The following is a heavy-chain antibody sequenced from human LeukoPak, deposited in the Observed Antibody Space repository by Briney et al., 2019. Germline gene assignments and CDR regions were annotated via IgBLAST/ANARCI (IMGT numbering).Heavy chain of an antibody. Sequence: ASVKVSFKVSGYTLIELSVHWVRQAPGKGLEWMGGFDPEDGETIYAQKFQGRVTMTEDTSTDTAYMELSSLRSEDTAVYYCAIPGGSSRDFDYWGQGSLVTVSS. CDR3: AIPGGSSRDFDY. CDR1: GYTLIELS. CDR2: FDPEDGET. D-gene: IGHD6-13*01. J-gene: IGHJ4*02. V-gene: IGHV1-24*01.